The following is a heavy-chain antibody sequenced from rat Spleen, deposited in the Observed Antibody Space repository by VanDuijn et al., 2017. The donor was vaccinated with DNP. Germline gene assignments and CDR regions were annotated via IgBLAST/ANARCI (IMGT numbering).Heavy chain of an antibody. Sequence: EVQLVESGGGLVQPGRSLILSCAASGFTFSDYAMAWVRQAPKKGLEWVATINYDGTRTYYRDSVKGRFAVSRNNAESTLYLQMNSLRSEDTATYYCARGSGSYYWYFDFWGPGTMVTVSS. CDR1: GFTFSDYA. D-gene: IGHD5-1*01. CDR2: INYDGTRT. CDR3: ARGSGSYYWYFDF. V-gene: IGHV5-17*01. J-gene: IGHJ1*01.